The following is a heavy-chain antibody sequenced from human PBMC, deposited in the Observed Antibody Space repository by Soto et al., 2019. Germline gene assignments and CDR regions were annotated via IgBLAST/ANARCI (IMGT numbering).Heavy chain of an antibody. Sequence: SETLSLTCAVYGGSFSGYYWSWIRQPPGKGLEWIGEINHSGSTNYNPSLKSRVTISVDTSKNQFSLKLSSVTAADTAVYYCARDNTAILSYWFDPWGQGTLVTVST. CDR1: GGSFSGYY. V-gene: IGHV4-34*01. CDR3: ARDNTAILSYWFDP. CDR2: INHSGST. J-gene: IGHJ5*02. D-gene: IGHD5-18*01.